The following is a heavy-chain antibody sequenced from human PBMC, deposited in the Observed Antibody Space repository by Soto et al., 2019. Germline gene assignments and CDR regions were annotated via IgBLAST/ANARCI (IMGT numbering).Heavy chain of an antibody. J-gene: IGHJ6*02. D-gene: IGHD4-17*01. CDR1: GFTFSSYA. Sequence: LRLSCSASGFTFSSYAMHWVRQAPGKGLEYVSAISSNGGSTYYADSVKGRFTISRDNSKNTLYLQMSSLRAEDTAVYYCVKDRTVTTAVILSYGMDVWGQGTTVTVSS. V-gene: IGHV3-64D*08. CDR2: ISSNGGST. CDR3: VKDRTVTTAVILSYGMDV.